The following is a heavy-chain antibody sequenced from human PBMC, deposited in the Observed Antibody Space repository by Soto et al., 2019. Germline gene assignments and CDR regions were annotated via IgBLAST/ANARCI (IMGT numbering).Heavy chain of an antibody. J-gene: IGHJ4*02. CDR3: ARDPGTNNFDY. Sequence: DSVKGRFTISRDIAKNSLFLQMNSLRDEVTAVYYCARDPGTNNFDYWGQGTMVTVSS. V-gene: IGHV3-48*02. D-gene: IGHD1-26*01.